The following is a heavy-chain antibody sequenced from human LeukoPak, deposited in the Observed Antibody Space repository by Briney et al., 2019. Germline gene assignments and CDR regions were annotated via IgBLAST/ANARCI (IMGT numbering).Heavy chain of an antibody. Sequence: SETLSLTCTVSGGSISSHYWSWIWQPPGKGLEWIGYIYYSGSTNYNPSLKSRVTISVDTSKNQFSLKLSSVTAADTAVYYCAREYYYDSSGHTPNWFDPWGQGTLVTVSS. J-gene: IGHJ5*02. CDR2: IYYSGST. V-gene: IGHV4-59*11. CDR1: GGSISSHY. CDR3: AREYYYDSSGHTPNWFDP. D-gene: IGHD3-22*01.